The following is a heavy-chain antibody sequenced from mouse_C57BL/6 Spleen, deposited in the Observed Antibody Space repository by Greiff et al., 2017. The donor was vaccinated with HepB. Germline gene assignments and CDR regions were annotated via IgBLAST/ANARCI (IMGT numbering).Heavy chain of an antibody. D-gene: IGHD2-5*01. J-gene: IGHJ4*01. CDR1: GFTFGDYG. CDR3: ARASNYCYAMDY. Sequence: EVQLVESGGGLVKPGGSLKLSCAASGFTFGDYGMHWVRQAPEKGLEWVAYISSGSSTIYYADTVKGRFTISRDNAKNTLFLQMTSLRSEDTAMYYCARASNYCYAMDYWGQGTSVTVSS. CDR2: ISSGSSTI. V-gene: IGHV5-17*01.